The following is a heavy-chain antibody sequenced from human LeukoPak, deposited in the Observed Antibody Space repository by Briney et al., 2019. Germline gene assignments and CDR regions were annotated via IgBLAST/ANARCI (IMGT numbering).Heavy chain of an antibody. D-gene: IGHD3-22*01. CDR2: IRYDGSNK. Sequence: GGSLRPSCAASGFTFSSYGMHWVRQAPGKGLEWVAFIRYDGSNKYYADSVKGRFTISRDNSKNTLYLQMNSLRAEDTAVYYCAKGSTDYYDSSGYYYEGGDFDYWGQGTLVTVSS. CDR3: AKGSTDYYDSSGYYYEGGDFDY. CDR1: GFTFSSYG. V-gene: IGHV3-30*02. J-gene: IGHJ4*02.